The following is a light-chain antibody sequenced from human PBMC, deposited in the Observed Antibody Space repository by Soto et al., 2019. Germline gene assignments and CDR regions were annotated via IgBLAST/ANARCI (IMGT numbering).Light chain of an antibody. CDR3: SSYTTRNTVL. CDR1: SSDIGSYNY. CDR2: DVT. Sequence: QSALTQPASVSGSPGQSITMSCTGASSDIGSYNYVSWYQHHPGEAPKLLIYDVTNRPSGVSNRFTASKSGNTASLTISGLQAEDAADYYCSSYTTRNTVLFGGGTKLTVL. V-gene: IGLV2-14*03. J-gene: IGLJ2*01.